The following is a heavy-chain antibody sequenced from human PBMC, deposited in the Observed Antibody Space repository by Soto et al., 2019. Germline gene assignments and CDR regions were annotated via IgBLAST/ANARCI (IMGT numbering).Heavy chain of an antibody. V-gene: IGHV3-23*01. CDR3: ERRARTATTTGGSCDV. J-gene: IGHJ3*01. CDR1: GFTFNTYV. Sequence: EVQLLESGGGLVQPGGSLRLSCAASGFTFNTYVMNWVRQAPGKGLEWVSTISYSADKTHYADSVKGRFTISRDNSRDTLFLQMNSLRADDAALYFCERRARTATTTGGSCDVWGQGTMVTVSS. D-gene: IGHD1-7*01. CDR2: ISYSADKT.